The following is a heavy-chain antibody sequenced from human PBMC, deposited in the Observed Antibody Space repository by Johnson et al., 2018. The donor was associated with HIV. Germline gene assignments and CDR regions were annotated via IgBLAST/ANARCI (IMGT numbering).Heavy chain of an antibody. V-gene: IGHV3-20*04. CDR2: INWNGVNT. Sequence: MLLVESGGGVVRPGGSLRLSCAASGFTFDDYGMSWVRQAPGKGLEWVSGINWNGVNTGYADSVKGRFTISRDNAKNSLYLQMNSLRAEDTAVYYCARDVIKVIAARDDAFDIWGQGTMVTVSS. J-gene: IGHJ3*02. CDR3: ARDVIKVIAARDDAFDI. CDR1: GFTFDDYG. D-gene: IGHD6-6*01.